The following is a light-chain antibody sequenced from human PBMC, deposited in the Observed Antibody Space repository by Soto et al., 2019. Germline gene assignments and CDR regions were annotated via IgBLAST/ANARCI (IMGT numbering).Light chain of an antibody. V-gene: IGKV3-20*01. CDR3: QQYATSPLT. Sequence: EIVLTQSPGTVSLSPGERATLSCRASQSITTTLAWYQRKPGQAPRLLIYDASTRATAIPARFSGSGCGTDFTLTLSRLEAEDFAVYDCQQYATSPLTFGGGTKVEIK. CDR2: DAS. J-gene: IGKJ4*01. CDR1: QSITTT.